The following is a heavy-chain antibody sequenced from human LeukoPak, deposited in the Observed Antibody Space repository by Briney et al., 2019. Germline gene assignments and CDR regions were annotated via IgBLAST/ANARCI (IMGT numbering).Heavy chain of an antibody. CDR1: GFTFSSYW. V-gene: IGHV3-7*01. D-gene: IGHD4-17*01. J-gene: IGHJ4*02. CDR2: IKQDGSEK. CDR3: ARDSDGDYSPFDY. Sequence: GGSLRLSCAASGFTFSSYWMSWVRQAPGKGLEWVANIKQDGSEKYYVDSVKGRFTISRDNAKNSLYLQMNSLRAEDTAVYYCARDSDGDYSPFDYWGQGTLVTVSS.